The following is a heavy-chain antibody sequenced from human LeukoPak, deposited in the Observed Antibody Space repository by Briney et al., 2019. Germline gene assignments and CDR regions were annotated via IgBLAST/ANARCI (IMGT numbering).Heavy chain of an antibody. CDR1: GGSISSGGYY. V-gene: IGHV4-31*11. Sequence: SETLSLTCAVSGGSISSGGYYWSWIRQHPEKGLEWIGYIHYSGSTYYHPSLKSRVSMSVDTSRNQFSLKLSSVTAADTAVYYCACGSNNWYNWFDPWGQGTLVTVSS. CDR2: IHYSGST. D-gene: IGHD1-1*01. CDR3: ACGSNNWYNWFDP. J-gene: IGHJ5*02.